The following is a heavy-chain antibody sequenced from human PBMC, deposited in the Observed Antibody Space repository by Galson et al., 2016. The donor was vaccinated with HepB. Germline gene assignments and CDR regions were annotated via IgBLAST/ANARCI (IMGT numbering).Heavy chain of an antibody. Sequence: SGYTFISSYIHWVRQAPGQGLEWMGVIDTSGGSTTYTHKFQGRLSMTSDTSTATVYMEVSSLRFEDTAVYYRARSGCSSSTCPVYYFDYWGQGSLVPVSS. CDR1: GYTFISSY. V-gene: IGHV1-46*01. CDR2: IDTSGGST. CDR3: ARSGCSSSTCPVYYFDY. J-gene: IGHJ4*02. D-gene: IGHD2-2*01.